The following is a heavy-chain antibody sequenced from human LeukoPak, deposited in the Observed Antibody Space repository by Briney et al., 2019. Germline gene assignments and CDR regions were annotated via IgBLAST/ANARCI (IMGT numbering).Heavy chain of an antibody. V-gene: IGHV4-39*02. J-gene: IGHJ4*02. D-gene: IGHD6-19*01. CDR2: IYDSGST. Sequence: SETLSLTCTVSGGSIRSSYYYWGWIRQPPGKGLEWIGSIYDSGSTYYNPSLKSRVTISVDTSKNQFSLKLNSVTAADTAVYYCARDRAGGSGWYFDYWGQGTLVTVSS. CDR3: ARDRAGGSGWYFDY. CDR1: GGSIRSSYYY.